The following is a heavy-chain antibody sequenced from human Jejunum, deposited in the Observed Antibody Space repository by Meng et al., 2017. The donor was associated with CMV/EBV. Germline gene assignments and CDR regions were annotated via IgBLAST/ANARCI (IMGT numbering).Heavy chain of an antibody. Sequence: MHWVRQAPGKGLEWVAVISYDGSNKYYADSVKGRFTISRDNSKNTLYLQMNSLGAEDTAVYYCARVPRGYSYGWLGDYYYYYGMDVWGQGTTVTVSS. D-gene: IGHD5-18*01. V-gene: IGHV3-30-3*01. J-gene: IGHJ6*02. CDR3: ARVPRGYSYGWLGDYYYYYGMDV. CDR2: ISYDGSNK.